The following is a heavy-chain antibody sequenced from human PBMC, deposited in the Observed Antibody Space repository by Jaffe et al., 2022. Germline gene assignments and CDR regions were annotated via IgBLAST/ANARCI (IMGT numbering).Heavy chain of an antibody. J-gene: IGHJ4*02. Sequence: QLQLQESGPGLVKPSETLSLTCTVSGGSISSSSYYWGWIRQPPGKGLEWIGSIYYSGSTYYNPSLKSRVTISVDTSKNQFSLKLSSVTAADTAVYYCARPGLVPHTDYIWGSYRYREDSGVDYWGQGTLVTVSS. V-gene: IGHV4-39*01. CDR1: GGSISSSSYY. CDR3: ARPGLVPHTDYIWGSYRYREDSGVDY. D-gene: IGHD3-16*02. CDR2: IYYSGST.